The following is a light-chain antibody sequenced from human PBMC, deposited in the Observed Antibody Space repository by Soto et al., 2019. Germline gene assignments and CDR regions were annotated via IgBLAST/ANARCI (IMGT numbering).Light chain of an antibody. Sequence: DIVLTQSPGTLSLSPGDRATLSCRASQSVRSNYVAWHQQKPSQAPRLLIYGACSRATGIPDRFSGSGSGTDFTLTISRLQHEDVVVYFCQQYSSSSTFGQGTKVDIK. CDR2: GAC. V-gene: IGKV3-20*01. J-gene: IGKJ1*01. CDR1: QSVRSNY. CDR3: QQYSSSST.